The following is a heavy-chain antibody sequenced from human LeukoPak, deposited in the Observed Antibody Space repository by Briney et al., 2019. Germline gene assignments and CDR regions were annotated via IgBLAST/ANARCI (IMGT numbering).Heavy chain of an antibody. CDR2: TYYRSKWYN. J-gene: IGHJ3*02. CDR3: AEWLVGAGAFDI. D-gene: IGHD6-19*01. Sequence: SQTLSLTCAISVDSVSSNSAAWNWIRQSPSRGLEWLGRTYYRSKWYNDYAVSVKSRITTNPDTSKNQFSLQLNSVTPEDTGVYYCAEWLVGAGAFDIWGQGTMVTVSS. V-gene: IGHV6-1*01. CDR1: VDSVSSNSAA.